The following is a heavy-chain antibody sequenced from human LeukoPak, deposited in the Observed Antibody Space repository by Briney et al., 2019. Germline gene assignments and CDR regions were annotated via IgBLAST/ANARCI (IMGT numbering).Heavy chain of an antibody. J-gene: IGHJ5*02. D-gene: IGHD3-22*01. CDR2: ISYDGSNK. V-gene: IGHV3-30*01. CDR3: AKDLSTYYYDSSGLGT. CDR1: GFTFSSYA. Sequence: GRSLRLSCAASGFTFSSYAMHWVRQAPGNGLEWVAVISYDGSNKYYADSVKGRFTISRDNSKNTLYLQMNSLRAEDTAVYYCAKDLSTYYYDSSGLGTWGQGTLVTVSS.